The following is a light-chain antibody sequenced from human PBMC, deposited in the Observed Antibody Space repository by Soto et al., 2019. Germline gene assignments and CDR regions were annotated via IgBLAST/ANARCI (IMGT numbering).Light chain of an antibody. Sequence: EIVLTQSPCTQSLSPGERATLSCRASQSVSSNLAWYQQKPGQAPRLLIYGASTRATGIPARFSGSGSGTEFTLTISSLQSEDFAVYYCQQYNNWWTFGQGTKVDIK. J-gene: IGKJ1*01. CDR3: QQYNNWWT. V-gene: IGKV3-15*01. CDR1: QSVSSN. CDR2: GAS.